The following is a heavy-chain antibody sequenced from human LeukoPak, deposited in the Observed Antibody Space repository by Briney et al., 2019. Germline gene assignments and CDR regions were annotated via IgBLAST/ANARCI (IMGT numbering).Heavy chain of an antibody. Sequence: PGGSLRLSCAASGFTFSSYNMNWVRQAPGKGLEWVSSISSSSDYIYYADSVKGRFTISRDNAKNSLYLQMKSLRAEDTAVYYCARGKTSQNIVTRKTYNWFDPWGQGTLVAVSS. J-gene: IGHJ5*02. CDR3: ARGKTSQNIVTRKTYNWFDP. CDR1: GFTFSSYN. D-gene: IGHD2/OR15-2a*01. CDR2: ISSSSDYI. V-gene: IGHV3-21*01.